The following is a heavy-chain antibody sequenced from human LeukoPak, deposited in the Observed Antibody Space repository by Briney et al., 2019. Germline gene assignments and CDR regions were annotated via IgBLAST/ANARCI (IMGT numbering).Heavy chain of an antibody. V-gene: IGHV3-7*01. CDR2: IKQDGSEK. Sequence: GGSLRLSCAASGFTFTTYWMGWVRQAPGKGLEWVASIKQDGSEKYYVDSVKGRFTISRDNAKNSLYLQMNSMRAEDTAVYYCARDQAAAGLDYWGQGTLVTVSS. CDR1: GFTFTTYW. CDR3: ARDQAAAGLDY. D-gene: IGHD6-13*01. J-gene: IGHJ4*02.